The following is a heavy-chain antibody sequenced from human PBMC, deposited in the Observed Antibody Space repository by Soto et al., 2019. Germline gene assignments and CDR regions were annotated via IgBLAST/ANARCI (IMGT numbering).Heavy chain of an antibody. CDR1: GGSISSGGYY. J-gene: IGHJ4*02. CDR2: IYYSGST. CDR3: ARCGRSTSWGFDY. Sequence: QVQLQESGPGLVKPSQTLSLTCTVSGGSISSGGYYWSWIRQHPGKGLEWIGYIYYSGSTYSNPSGKSRVTISVDTAKNPFSLKLSSVTAADTAVDYCARCGRSTSWGFDYWGQGTLVTVSS. D-gene: IGHD2-2*01. V-gene: IGHV4-31*03.